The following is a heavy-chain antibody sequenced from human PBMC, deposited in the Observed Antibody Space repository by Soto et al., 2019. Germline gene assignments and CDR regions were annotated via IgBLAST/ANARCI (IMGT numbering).Heavy chain of an antibody. J-gene: IGHJ4*02. V-gene: IGHV3-11*01. CDR1: GFTFSDYY. D-gene: IGHD3-16*01. Sequence: QVHLEESGGALVKPGGSLRLSCTASGFTFSDYYMSWIRQAPGKGLEWVSDISDSGRITHHADSVEGRFTISRDNAENYLYLQMSSLRPEDSAIYYCARDPGGGGLTLEDWGQGTLVTVSS. CDR3: ARDPGGGGLTLED. CDR2: ISDSGRIT.